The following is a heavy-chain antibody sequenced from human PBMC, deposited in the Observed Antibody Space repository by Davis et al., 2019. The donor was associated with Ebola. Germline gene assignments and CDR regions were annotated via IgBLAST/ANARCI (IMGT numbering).Heavy chain of an antibody. D-gene: IGHD1-26*01. CDR2: INPSGGST. Sequence: ASVKVSCKASGGTFSSYGISWVRQAPGQGLEWMGIINPSGGSTTYAQKFQGRVTMTRDTSASTVYMEVSSLRPEDTAVYYCARDTPTQWGGADYWGQGTLVTVSS. J-gene: IGHJ4*02. V-gene: IGHV1-46*01. CDR1: GGTFSSYG. CDR3: ARDTPTQWGGADY.